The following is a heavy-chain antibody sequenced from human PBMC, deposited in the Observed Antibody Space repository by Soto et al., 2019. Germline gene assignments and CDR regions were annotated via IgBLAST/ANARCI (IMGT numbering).Heavy chain of an antibody. CDR1: TGSINGYY. D-gene: IGHD2-2*01. Sequence: PSETLSLTCRVSTGSINGYYWNWIRQSPGKGLEWIAFIYSSGSTNYNPSLKSRATISVDRSKNQVSLKLTSVTAADTAVYYCARGKRDSTSCLDVWRQGTTVTVSS. CDR2: IYSSGST. J-gene: IGHJ6*02. CDR3: ARGKRDSTSCLDV. V-gene: IGHV4-59*01.